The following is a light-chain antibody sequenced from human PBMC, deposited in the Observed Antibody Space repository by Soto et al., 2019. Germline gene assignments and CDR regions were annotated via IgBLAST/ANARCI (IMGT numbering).Light chain of an antibody. CDR1: SSDVGGYNY. CDR3: SSYAGSNKNVV. Sequence: QSALTQPPSAPGSPGQSVTISCTGTSSDVGGYNYVSWYQQHPGKAPKLMIYEVSKRPSGVPDRFSGSKSGNTASLTVSGLQAEDEADYYYSSYAGSNKNVVFGGGTKLTVL. CDR2: EVS. J-gene: IGLJ2*01. V-gene: IGLV2-8*01.